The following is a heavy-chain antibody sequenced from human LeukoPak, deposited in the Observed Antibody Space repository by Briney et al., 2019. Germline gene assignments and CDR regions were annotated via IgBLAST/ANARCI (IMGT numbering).Heavy chain of an antibody. CDR3: LRDLNWSLDQ. Sequence: GGSLRLSCAASGLTFSNYWMDWVRQAPGKGLVWVSRIKSDGITITYADSVKGRFTISRDNAKNTLYLQMNSLRAEDTAVYYCLRDLNWSLDQWGQGTLVTVSS. V-gene: IGHV3-74*01. CDR2: IKSDGITI. CDR1: GLTFSNYW. J-gene: IGHJ4*02. D-gene: IGHD1-20*01.